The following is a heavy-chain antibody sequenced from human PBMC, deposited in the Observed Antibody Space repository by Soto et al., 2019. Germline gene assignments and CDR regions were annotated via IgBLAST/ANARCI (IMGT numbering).Heavy chain of an antibody. CDR1: GGSFSGYY. V-gene: IGHV4-34*01. J-gene: IGHJ6*03. Sequence: QVQRRQWGAGLLNPSETLSLTCAAYGGSFSGYYWSWVRQPPGKGLEWIGEINHIGTTTYNRSLNSRAIISGVMTKSDFSMKLSSVTAADTAVYYTAMQYVGFLEWLGKNLYYLDVWGKGTTVTVSS. CDR3: AMQYVGFLEWLGKNLYYLDV. CDR2: INHIGTT. D-gene: IGHD3-3*01.